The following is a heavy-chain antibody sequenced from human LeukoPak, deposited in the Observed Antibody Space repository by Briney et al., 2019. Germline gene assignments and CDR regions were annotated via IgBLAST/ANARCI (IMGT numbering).Heavy chain of an antibody. J-gene: IGHJ5*02. CDR1: GGSISSYY. CDR3: ARDQPPLYCSSTSCYAGGENWFDP. CDR2: IYTSGST. D-gene: IGHD2-2*01. V-gene: IGHV4-4*07. Sequence: SETLSLTCTVSGGSISSYYWSWIRQPAGKGLEWIGRIYTSGSTNYNPSLKSRVTISVDTSKNQFSLNLSSVTAADTAVYYCARDQPPLYCSSTSCYAGGENWFDPWGQGTLVTVSS.